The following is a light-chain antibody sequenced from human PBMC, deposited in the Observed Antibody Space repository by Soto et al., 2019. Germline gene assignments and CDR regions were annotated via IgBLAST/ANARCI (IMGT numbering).Light chain of an antibody. V-gene: IGKV3-20*01. Sequence: EIVLTQSPGTLSLSPGERATLSCRASQSVSNSYLAWYQQKPGQAPRLLIFGASNRATGTPDRFSGSGSGTDFTLTISRLEPEDFAVYYCQQYGSSPYTFGQGTKVDIK. CDR1: QSVSNSY. CDR2: GAS. J-gene: IGKJ2*01. CDR3: QQYGSSPYT.